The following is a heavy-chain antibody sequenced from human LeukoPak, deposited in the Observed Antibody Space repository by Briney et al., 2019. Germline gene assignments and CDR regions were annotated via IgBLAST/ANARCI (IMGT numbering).Heavy chain of an antibody. CDR1: GGSISSYY. CDR2: IYHSGST. Sequence: SETLSLTCTVSGGSISSYYWSWIRQPPGKGLEWIGYIYHSGSTYYNPSLKSRVTISVDRSKNQFSLKLSSVTAADTAVYYCAREGTTYYYDSSGYYLGVWGQGTLVTVSS. J-gene: IGHJ4*02. V-gene: IGHV4-59*12. CDR3: AREGTTYYYDSSGYYLGV. D-gene: IGHD3-22*01.